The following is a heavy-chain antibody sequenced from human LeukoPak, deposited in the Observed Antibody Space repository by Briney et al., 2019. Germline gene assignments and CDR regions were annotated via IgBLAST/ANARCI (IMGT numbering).Heavy chain of an antibody. D-gene: IGHD3-22*01. CDR2: INPNSGGT. CDR1: GYTFTAYY. J-gene: IGHJ4*02. Sequence: GASVKVSCKASGYTFTAYYLHWVRQAPGQGLEWMGRINPNSGGTNYEQKFQGRVTMTRDTSISTAYMELSRLRSEDTAVYYCASSLRRYYDSSGKLDYWGQGTLVTVSS. CDR3: ASSLRRYYDSSGKLDY. V-gene: IGHV1-2*06.